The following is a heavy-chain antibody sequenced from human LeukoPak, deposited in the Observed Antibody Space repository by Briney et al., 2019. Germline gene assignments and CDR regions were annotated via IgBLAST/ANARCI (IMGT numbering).Heavy chain of an antibody. J-gene: IGHJ2*01. D-gene: IGHD4-17*01. CDR2: ISGSGGST. Sequence: GESLRLSCAASGVTLSSYAMSWVRQAPGKGLEWVSAISGSGGSTYYADSVKGRFTISRDNSKNTLYLQMNSLRAEDTAVYYCAKEWTGDYGDSPYWYFDLWGRGTLVTVSS. CDR1: GVTLSSYA. V-gene: IGHV3-23*01. CDR3: AKEWTGDYGDSPYWYFDL.